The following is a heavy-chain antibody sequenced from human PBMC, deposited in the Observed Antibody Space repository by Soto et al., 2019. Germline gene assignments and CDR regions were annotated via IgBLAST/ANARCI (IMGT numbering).Heavy chain of an antibody. CDR1: GGSISSGGYY. J-gene: IGHJ6*02. CDR2: IYYSGST. Sequence: SETLSLTCTVSGGSISSGGYYWSWIRQHPGKGLEWIGYIYYSGSTYYNPSLKSRVTISVDTSKNQFSLKLSSVTAADTAVYYCARAINPYHYDYGGKENYGMDVWGQGTTVTVSS. D-gene: IGHD4-17*01. CDR3: ARAINPYHYDYGGKENYGMDV. V-gene: IGHV4-31*03.